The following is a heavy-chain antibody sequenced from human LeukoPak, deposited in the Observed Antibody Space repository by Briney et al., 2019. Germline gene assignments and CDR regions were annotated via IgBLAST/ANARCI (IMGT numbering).Heavy chain of an antibody. D-gene: IGHD2-15*01. CDR1: GYSFTSYW. J-gene: IGHJ4*02. V-gene: IGHV5-51*01. Sequence: GESLKISCKGSGYSFTSYWIGWVRQMPEKGLEWMGIIYPGDSDTRNSPSFQGQVTISADKSISTAYLQWSSLKASDTAMYYCVRVRDGRVLDYWGQGTLVTVSS. CDR3: VRVRDGRVLDY. CDR2: IYPGDSDT.